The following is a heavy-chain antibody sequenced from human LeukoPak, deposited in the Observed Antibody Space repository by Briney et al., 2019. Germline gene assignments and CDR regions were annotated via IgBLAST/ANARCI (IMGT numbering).Heavy chain of an antibody. Sequence: GGSLRLSCAASGFTFSSYSMNWVRQAPGKGLEWVSYISSSSSTIYYADSVKGRFTISRDNAQNSLYLQMNSLRAEDTAVYYCARGYSSGRSAVDYWGQGTLVTVSS. D-gene: IGHD6-19*01. CDR3: ARGYSSGRSAVDY. CDR2: ISSSSSTI. CDR1: GFTFSSYS. V-gene: IGHV3-48*04. J-gene: IGHJ4*02.